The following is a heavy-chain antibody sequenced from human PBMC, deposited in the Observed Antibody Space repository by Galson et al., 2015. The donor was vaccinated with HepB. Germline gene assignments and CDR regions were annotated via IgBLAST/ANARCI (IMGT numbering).Heavy chain of an antibody. CDR1: GYSFTSYW. CDR3: ARYAGTMVRGGALDY. Sequence: QSGAEVKKPGESLRISCKGSGYSFTSYWISWVRQMPGKGLEWMGRIDPSDSYTNYSPSFQGHVTISADKSISTAYLQCSSLKASDTAMYYCARYAGTMVRGGALDYWGQGTLVTVSS. D-gene: IGHD3-10*01. J-gene: IGHJ4*02. CDR2: IDPSDSYT. V-gene: IGHV5-10-1*01.